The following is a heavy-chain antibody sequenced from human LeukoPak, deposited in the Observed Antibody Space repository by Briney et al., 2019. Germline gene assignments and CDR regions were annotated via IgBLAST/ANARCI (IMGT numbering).Heavy chain of an antibody. CDR1: GHTFSSYG. D-gene: IGHD6-19*01. CDR2: IWYDGSNK. CDR3: HIAVAVNDY. Sequence: GGSLRLSCAASGHTFSSYGMHWVRPAPGNGLEWVAVIWYDGSNKYYADSVKGRFTISRDNSKNTLYLQMNSLRAEDTAVYYCHIAVAVNDYWGQEPWSPSPQ. V-gene: IGHV3-33*01. J-gene: IGHJ4*01.